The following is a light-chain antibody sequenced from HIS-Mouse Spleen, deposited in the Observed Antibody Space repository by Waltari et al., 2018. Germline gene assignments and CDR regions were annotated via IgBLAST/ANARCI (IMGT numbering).Light chain of an antibody. Sequence: SYVLTQPPSVSVAPGKTARITCGGNNIGSKSVHWYQQKPGQAPVLVVHDDSDRPSGSPGRFAGSSSGNTATLTISRVEAGDEADYYCQVWDSSSDHVVFGGGTKLTVL. CDR2: DDS. V-gene: IGLV3-21*03. J-gene: IGLJ2*01. CDR3: QVWDSSSDHVV. CDR1: NIGSKS.